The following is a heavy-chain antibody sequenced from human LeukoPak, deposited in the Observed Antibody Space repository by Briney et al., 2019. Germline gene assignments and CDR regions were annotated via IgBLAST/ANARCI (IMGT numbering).Heavy chain of an antibody. Sequence: GGSLRLSCVASGFSFRNYWMYWVRQAPGKGLVWVSHINTDGTSTNYADSVKGRFTVSRDNAKKTLYLQMNTLRVEDTAVYYCARDLWRGDYCGQGTLVTVSS. J-gene: IGHJ4*02. D-gene: IGHD2-21*01. V-gene: IGHV3-74*01. CDR1: GFSFRNYW. CDR3: ARDLWRGDY. CDR2: INTDGTST.